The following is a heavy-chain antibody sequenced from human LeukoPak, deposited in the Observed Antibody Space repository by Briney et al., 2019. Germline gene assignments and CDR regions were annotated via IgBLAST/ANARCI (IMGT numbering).Heavy chain of an antibody. Sequence: PGGSLRLSCAASGFTFGNYVMSWVRQAPGKGLEWVSAISGSGGSTYFADSVKGRFTISRDNAKNSLYLQMNSLRAEDTAVYYCARDLRAALTGSNYWGQGTLVTVSS. V-gene: IGHV3-23*01. CDR1: GFTFGNYV. D-gene: IGHD3-10*01. CDR2: ISGSGGST. CDR3: ARDLRAALTGSNY. J-gene: IGHJ4*02.